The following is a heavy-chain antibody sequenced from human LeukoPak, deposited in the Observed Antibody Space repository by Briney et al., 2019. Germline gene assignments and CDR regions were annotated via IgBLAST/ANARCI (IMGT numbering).Heavy chain of an antibody. V-gene: IGHV4-38-2*02. CDR2: IYHTGTT. D-gene: IGHD3-22*01. CDR1: GYSISSGYY. Sequence: SETLSLTCTVSGYSISSGYYWGWIQQSPGKGLEWIGSIYHTGTTYYNPSLKSRVTISVDTSKNQFSLNLRSVTAADTAVYYCARALNYYDSSGYSNYGVFDYWGQGTLVTVSS. CDR3: ARALNYYDSSGYSNYGVFDY. J-gene: IGHJ4*02.